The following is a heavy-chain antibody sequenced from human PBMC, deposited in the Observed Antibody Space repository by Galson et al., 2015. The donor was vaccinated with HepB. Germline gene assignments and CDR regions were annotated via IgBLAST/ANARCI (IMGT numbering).Heavy chain of an antibody. J-gene: IGHJ6*02. V-gene: IGHV5-51*03. Sequence: QSGAEVKKPGESLKISCKSSGYNFTTYWIGWVRQMPGKGPEWMGIIFPADSDTRYSPSFQGQVTISADKSISTAYLQWISLRASDSAMYYCARRHATTTDYGMDVWGQGTTVTVSS. CDR3: ARRHATTTDYGMDV. CDR2: IFPADSDT. D-gene: IGHD1-1*01. CDR1: GYNFTTYW.